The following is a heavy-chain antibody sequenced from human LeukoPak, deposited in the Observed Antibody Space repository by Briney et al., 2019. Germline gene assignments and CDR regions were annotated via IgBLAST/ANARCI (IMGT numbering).Heavy chain of an antibody. CDR1: GFTFSSYW. D-gene: IGHD2/OR15-2a*01. J-gene: IGHJ6*03. CDR3: AREGGLENKYYYYYYMDV. Sequence: PGGSLRLSCAASGFTFSSYWMSWVRRAPGKGLEWVANIKHDGSEKYYVDSVKGRFTISRDNAKNSLYLQMNSLRAADTAVYYCAREGGLENKYYYYYYMDVWGKGTTVTVSS. CDR2: IKHDGSEK. V-gene: IGHV3-7*01.